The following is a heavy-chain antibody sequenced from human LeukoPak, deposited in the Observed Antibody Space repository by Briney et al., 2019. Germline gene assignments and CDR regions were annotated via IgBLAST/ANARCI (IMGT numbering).Heavy chain of an antibody. CDR3: AADGYFYGSGSPQLNYYYYGVDV. D-gene: IGHD3-10*01. V-gene: IGHV1-58*01. CDR1: GLNFISSA. J-gene: IGHJ6*02. CDR2: IVGGTGNT. Sequence: ASVKVSCTTSGLNFISSAVQWVRQTRGQRLEWIGWIVGGTGNTNYAQKFQERVTITRDMSTSTVYMELSSLRSDDTAVYFCAADGYFYGSGSPQLNYYYYGVDVWGQGTTVTVSS.